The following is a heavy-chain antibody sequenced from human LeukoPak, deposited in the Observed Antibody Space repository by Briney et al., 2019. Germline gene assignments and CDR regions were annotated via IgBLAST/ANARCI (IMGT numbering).Heavy chain of an antibody. CDR1: GFTFTDYY. V-gene: IGHV3-11*04. CDR3: AKDSYGSGSSNWFDP. Sequence: PGGSLRLSCAASGFTFTDYYMSWIRQAPGKGLEWLSYISSSGSTIYYADSVKGRFTISRDNAKNSLYLQMNSLRAEDTAVYYCAKDSYGSGSSNWFDPWGQGTLVTVSS. J-gene: IGHJ5*02. D-gene: IGHD3-10*01. CDR2: ISSSGSTI.